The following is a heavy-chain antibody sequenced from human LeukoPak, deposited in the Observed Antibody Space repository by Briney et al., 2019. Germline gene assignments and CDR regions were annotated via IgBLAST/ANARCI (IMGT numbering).Heavy chain of an antibody. CDR1: GFSLSNYG. CDR3: AKVLRPRVVVVIGAWDY. CDR2: ISGSGGST. J-gene: IGHJ4*02. V-gene: IGHV3-23*01. Sequence: GTSLTLSCTASGFSLSNYGMHWVRQAPGKGLEWVSAISGSGGSTYYADSVKGRFTISRDNSKNTLYLQMNSLRAEDTAVYYCAKVLRPRVVVVIGAWDYWGQGTLVTVSS. D-gene: IGHD3-22*01.